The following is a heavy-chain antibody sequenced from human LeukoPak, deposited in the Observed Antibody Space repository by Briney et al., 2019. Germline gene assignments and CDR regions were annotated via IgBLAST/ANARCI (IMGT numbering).Heavy chain of an antibody. V-gene: IGHV3-7*01. CDR2: INHNGNVN. CDR3: ARDGGYDFWSGYYQDY. D-gene: IGHD3-3*01. J-gene: IGHJ4*02. Sequence: GGSLRLSCAASGFTFSSYWMNWARQAPGKGLEWVASINHNGNVNYYVDSVKGRFTISRDNSKNTLYLQMNSLRAEDTAVYYCARDGGYDFWSGYYQDYWGQGTLVTVSS. CDR1: GFTFSSYW.